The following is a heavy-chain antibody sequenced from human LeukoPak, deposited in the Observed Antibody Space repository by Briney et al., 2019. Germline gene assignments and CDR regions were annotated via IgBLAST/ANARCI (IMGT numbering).Heavy chain of an antibody. CDR3: AKKFPAIWGSYFVY. V-gene: IGHV3-23*01. D-gene: IGHD7-27*01. CDR1: GFTFSSYA. CDR2: ICGSGDNT. J-gene: IGHJ4*02. Sequence: PGGSLRLSCAASGFTFSSYAMSWVRQAPGKGLEWVSAICGSGDNTYSTDSVKGWFTISRDNSKNTLYLQKNSLRAEDTAVYYCAKKFPAIWGSYFVYWGEGTLVTVSS.